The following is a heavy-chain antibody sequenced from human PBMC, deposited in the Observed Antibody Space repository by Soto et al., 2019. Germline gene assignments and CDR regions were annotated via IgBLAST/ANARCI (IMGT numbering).Heavy chain of an antibody. CDR1: GYSLTSYW. V-gene: IGHV5-10-1*01. J-gene: IGHJ4*02. Sequence: PGESLKISCKGSGYSLTSYWISWVRQMPGKGLEWMGRIDPSDSYTNYSPSFQGHVTISADKSISTAYLQWSSLKASDTAMYHCARLQAAAGDNDLTFDYWGQGTLVTVSS. CDR2: IDPSDSYT. CDR3: ARLQAAAGDNDLTFDY. D-gene: IGHD6-13*01.